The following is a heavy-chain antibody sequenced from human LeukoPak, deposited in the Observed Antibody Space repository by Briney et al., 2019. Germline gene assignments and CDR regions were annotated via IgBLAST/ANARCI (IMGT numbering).Heavy chain of an antibody. CDR3: ARAAGSYSKYYFDY. CDR2: IYYSGST. CDR1: GGSISSYY. Sequence: SSETLSLTCTVSGGSISSYYWSWIRQPPGKGLEWIGYIYYSGSTNYNPSLKSRATISVDTSKNQFSLKLSSVTAADTAVYYCARAAGSYSKYYFDYWGQGTLVTVSS. J-gene: IGHJ4*02. V-gene: IGHV4-59*01. D-gene: IGHD1-26*01.